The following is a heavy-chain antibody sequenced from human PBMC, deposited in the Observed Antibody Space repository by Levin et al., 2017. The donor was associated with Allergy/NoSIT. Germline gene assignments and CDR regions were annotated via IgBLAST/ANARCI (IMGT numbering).Heavy chain of an antibody. V-gene: IGHV3-23*01. CDR1: GFTFSSYA. CDR3: AKPQLLYRGLYYFDY. J-gene: IGHJ4*02. Sequence: GGSLRLSCAASGFTFSSYAMSWVRQAPGKGLEWVSAISATGDITYYADSVKGRFTISRDNSMHTLYLQMNGLRADDTAVYYCAKPQLLYRGLYYFDYWGQGTLVTVSS. CDR2: ISATGDIT. D-gene: IGHD2-2*02.